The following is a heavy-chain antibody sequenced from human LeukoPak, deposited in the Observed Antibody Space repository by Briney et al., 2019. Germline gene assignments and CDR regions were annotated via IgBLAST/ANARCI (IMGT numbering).Heavy chain of an antibody. Sequence: SETLSLTCAVYGGSFSGDYLTWVRQPPGKGLEWIGEVNHSGSTNYNPSLKSRVAISVDTSKNQFSLKLNSVTAADTAVYYCATRSFRWRVYDYWGQGTPVTVSS. CDR3: ATRSFRWRVYDY. J-gene: IGHJ4*02. CDR2: VNHSGST. D-gene: IGHD3-16*02. CDR1: GGSFSGDY. V-gene: IGHV4-34*01.